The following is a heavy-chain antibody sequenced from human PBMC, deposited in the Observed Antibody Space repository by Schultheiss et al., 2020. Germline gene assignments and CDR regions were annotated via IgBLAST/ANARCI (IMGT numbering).Heavy chain of an antibody. J-gene: IGHJ1*01. CDR1: GFTFSDAW. D-gene: IGHD5-18*01. CDR2: IKSKTDGGTT. Sequence: GGSLRLSCAASGFTFSDAWMSWVRQAPGKGLEWVGRIKSKTDGGTTDYAAPVKGRFIISRDDSKNTLYLQMNSLRAEDTAVYYCAREQYSYGYEYFQHWGQGTLVTVSS. V-gene: IGHV3-15*01. CDR3: AREQYSYGYEYFQH.